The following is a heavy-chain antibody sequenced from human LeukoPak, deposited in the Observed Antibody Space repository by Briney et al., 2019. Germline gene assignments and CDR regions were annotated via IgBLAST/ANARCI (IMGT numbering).Heavy chain of an antibody. J-gene: IGHJ5*02. V-gene: IGHV1-46*01. CDR1: GYTFTSYF. Sequence: ASVKVSCKASGYTFTSYFIHWVRQAPGQGPEWVGIVHPSGGSTSYAEKFQGRVTMTSDTSTSTVYMELSSLRSEDTAVYYCAIEVQDILTVYPFVDPWGQGTLVSVSS. CDR3: AIEVQDILTVYPFVDP. CDR2: VHPSGGST. D-gene: IGHD3-9*01.